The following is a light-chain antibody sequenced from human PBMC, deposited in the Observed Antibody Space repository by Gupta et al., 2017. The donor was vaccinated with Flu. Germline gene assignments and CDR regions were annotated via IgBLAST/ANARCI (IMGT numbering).Light chain of an antibody. J-gene: IGLJ1*01. Sequence: SYELSQPPSVSVSPGQTASITCSGDKLGDKNVCWYQQKPGQSPILVIFHNYRRPSGIPERFSASNSGHTATLTIRGTQAMDEADYYCQVWDSSTAVFGTGTKVTVL. CDR2: HNY. V-gene: IGLV3-1*01. CDR3: QVWDSSTAV. CDR1: KLGDKN.